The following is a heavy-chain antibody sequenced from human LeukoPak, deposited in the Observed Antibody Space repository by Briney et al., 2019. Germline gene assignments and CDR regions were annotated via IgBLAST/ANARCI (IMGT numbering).Heavy chain of an antibody. CDR3: AREVSPKGMGGRRFDY. CDR1: GGSFSGYY. CDR2: IHHSGRT. J-gene: IGHJ4*02. Sequence: SETLSLTCAVYGGSFSGYYWSWIRQPPGKGLEWIGEIHHSGRTNYNPSLKSRVTISVDTSKNQFSLKLSSVTAADTAVYYCAREVSPKGMGGRRFDYWGQGTLVTVSS. V-gene: IGHV4-34*01. D-gene: IGHD1-26*01.